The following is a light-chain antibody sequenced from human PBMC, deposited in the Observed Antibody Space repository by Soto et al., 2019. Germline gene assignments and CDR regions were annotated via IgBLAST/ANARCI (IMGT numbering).Light chain of an antibody. CDR2: RNN. J-gene: IGLJ2*01. Sequence: QSVLTQPPSASGTPGQRVTISCSGSSSNIGSKYVYWYQQLPGTAPKLLMYRNNQRPSGVPDRFSGSESGTSASLAISGLRSEDEADYYCAAWDAGVSGPAFGGGTKVTVL. CDR3: AAWDAGVSGPA. CDR1: SSNIGSKY. V-gene: IGLV1-47*01.